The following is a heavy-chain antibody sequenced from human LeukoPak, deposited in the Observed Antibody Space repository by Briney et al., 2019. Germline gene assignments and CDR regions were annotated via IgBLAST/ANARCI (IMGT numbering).Heavy chain of an antibody. V-gene: IGHV3-11*01. Sequence: SGGSLRLSCAASGFTLSDYYTTWIRQAPGKGLEWVSYVSNGGSSSILYADSVKGRFTVFRDYAKNSLYLQMNSLRADDTGVYYCARDKSNKGHDCWGQGTLVTVSS. J-gene: IGHJ4*02. CDR3: ARDKSNKGHDC. CDR2: VSNGGSSSI. CDR1: GFTLSDYY.